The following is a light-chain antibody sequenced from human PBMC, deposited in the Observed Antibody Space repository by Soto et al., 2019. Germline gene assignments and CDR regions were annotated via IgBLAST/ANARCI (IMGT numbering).Light chain of an antibody. V-gene: IGKV1-5*03. J-gene: IGKJ1*01. CDR2: KAS. Sequence: DIQMTQSPSSLSASVGESVTITCRASQSIRSYLNWYQQKQGKAPKLXIYKASSLESGVPSRFSGSGSGTEFTLTISSLQPDDFATYYCQQYNSYSQTFGQGTKVDIK. CDR3: QQYNSYSQT. CDR1: QSIRSY.